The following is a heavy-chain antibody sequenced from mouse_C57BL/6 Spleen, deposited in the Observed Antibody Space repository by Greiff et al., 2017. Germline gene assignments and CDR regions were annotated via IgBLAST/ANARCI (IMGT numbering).Heavy chain of an antibody. CDR1: GFTFSDYG. CDR2: ISSGSSTI. J-gene: IGHJ3*01. Sequence: EVMLVESGGGLVKPGGSLKLSCAASGFTFSDYGMHWVRQAPEKGLEWVAYISSGSSTIYYADTVKGRFTISRDNAKNTLFLQMTSLRSEDTAMYYCARTGVTTRAWFAYWGQGTLVTVSA. V-gene: IGHV5-17*01. CDR3: ARTGVTTRAWFAY. D-gene: IGHD2-2*01.